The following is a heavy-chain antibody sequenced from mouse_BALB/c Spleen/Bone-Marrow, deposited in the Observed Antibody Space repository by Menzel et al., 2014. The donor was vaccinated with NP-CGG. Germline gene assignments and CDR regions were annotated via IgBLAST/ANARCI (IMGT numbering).Heavy chain of an antibody. Sequence: EVKLMESGAELVKPGASVKLSCTASGFNIKDTYMHWVKQRPEQGLEWIGRIDPANGYTEYDPKFQGKATITADTSSNTAYLQLSSLTSEDTAVYYCARLGYRYGYWFFDVWGAGTTVTVSS. CDR2: IDPANGYT. V-gene: IGHV14-3*02. J-gene: IGHJ1*01. D-gene: IGHD2-14*01. CDR3: ARLGYRYGYWFFDV. CDR1: GFNIKDTY.